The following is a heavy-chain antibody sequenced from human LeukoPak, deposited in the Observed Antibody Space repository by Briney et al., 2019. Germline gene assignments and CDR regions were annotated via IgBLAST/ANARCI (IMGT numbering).Heavy chain of an antibody. CDR1: GGSISSYY. D-gene: IGHD4-17*01. Sequence: ETLSLTCTVSGGSISSYYWSWIRQPPGKGLEWVSVIYRGGPTYYADSVKGRFTISRDNSKNTLYLQMNSLRAEDTAVYYCARDSYVDSEAVRWFDPWGQGTLVTVSS. CDR3: ARDSYVDSEAVRWFDP. J-gene: IGHJ5*02. V-gene: IGHV3-66*01. CDR2: IYRGGPT.